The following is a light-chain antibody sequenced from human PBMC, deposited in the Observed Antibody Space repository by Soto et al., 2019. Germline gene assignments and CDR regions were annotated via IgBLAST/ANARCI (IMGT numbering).Light chain of an antibody. V-gene: IGKV1-5*01. CDR3: QPYNSYSQT. Sequence: DIQMTQSPSTLSASVGDRVTITCRASQSISSWLAWYQQKPVKAPRLLIYDASSLESGVPSRFSGSGSGTEFTLTVRSLHPDDFVTAYCQPYNSYSQTFDKGTHQPIK. CDR2: DAS. J-gene: IGKJ2*01. CDR1: QSISSW.